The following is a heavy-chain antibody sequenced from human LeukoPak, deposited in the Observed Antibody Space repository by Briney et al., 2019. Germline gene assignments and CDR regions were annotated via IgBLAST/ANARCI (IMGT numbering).Heavy chain of an antibody. CDR3: AREVSSGYFDY. CDR2: ITSTGTDT. Sequence: GGSLRLSCAPSGFTFSGYSMNWVRQAPGKGLEWVSSITSTGTDTYYADAVKGRFTISRDNAKNTLYLQMNSLRAEDTAVYYCAREVSSGYFDYWGQGTLVTVSS. J-gene: IGHJ4*02. D-gene: IGHD3-22*01. CDR1: GFTFSGYS. V-gene: IGHV3-21*01.